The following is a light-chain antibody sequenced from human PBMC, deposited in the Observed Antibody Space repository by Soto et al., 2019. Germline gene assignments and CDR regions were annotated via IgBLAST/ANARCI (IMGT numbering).Light chain of an antibody. CDR1: SSDVGGYNY. Sequence: QSLLTQPAAVSCSPGQSITISCTGTSSDVGGYNYVSWYQQHPGKAPKLMIYEVSNRPSGVSNRFSGSKSGNTASLTISGLQAEDEADYYCSSYTSSSTLYVFGTGTKVTVL. J-gene: IGLJ1*01. CDR2: EVS. V-gene: IGLV2-14*01. CDR3: SSYTSSSTLYV.